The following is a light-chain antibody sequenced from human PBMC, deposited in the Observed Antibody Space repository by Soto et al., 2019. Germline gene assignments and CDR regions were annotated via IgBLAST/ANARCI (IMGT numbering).Light chain of an antibody. V-gene: IGLV1-44*01. CDR1: SSNVGSNS. CDR2: SND. Sequence: QSVLTQPPSASGAPGQRVIVSCSGGSSNVGSNSVNWYQHLPGSAPKLLIFSNDQRPSGVPDRLSGSKSGTSASLAIGGLQSGDEADYYCAAWDDSLSAYVFGSGTKVTVL. J-gene: IGLJ1*01. CDR3: AAWDDSLSAYV.